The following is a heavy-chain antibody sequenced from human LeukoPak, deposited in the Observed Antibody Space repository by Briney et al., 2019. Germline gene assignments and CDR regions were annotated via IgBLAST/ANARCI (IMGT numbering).Heavy chain of an antibody. J-gene: IGHJ4*02. CDR2: IRYDGSNK. V-gene: IGHV3-30*02. CDR3: AKDFSSVPAAFDY. Sequence: GGSLRLSCAASGFTFSSYGMHWVCQAPGKGLEWVAFIRYDGSNKYYADSVKGRFTISRDNSKNTLYLQMNSLRAEDTAVYYCAKDFSSVPAAFDYWGQGTLVTVSS. CDR1: GFTFSSYG. D-gene: IGHD2-2*01.